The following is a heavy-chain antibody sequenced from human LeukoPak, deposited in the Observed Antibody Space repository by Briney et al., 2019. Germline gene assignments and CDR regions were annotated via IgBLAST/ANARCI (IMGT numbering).Heavy chain of an antibody. CDR2: IKEDGSEK. CDR3: ARDSIQGTFWFY. V-gene: IGHV3-7*01. CDR1: GFTFSSYV. J-gene: IGHJ4*02. D-gene: IGHD3-9*01. Sequence: PGGSLRLSCAASGFTFSSYVMHWVRQAPGKGLEWVANIKEDGSEKYYVDSVKGRFTISRDNTRNSLHPQMNSLRAEDAAVYYCARDSIQGTFWFYWGQGSLVTVSS.